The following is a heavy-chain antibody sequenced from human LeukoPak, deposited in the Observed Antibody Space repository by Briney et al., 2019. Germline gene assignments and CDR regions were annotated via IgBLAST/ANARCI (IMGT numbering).Heavy chain of an antibody. V-gene: IGHV1-2*06. J-gene: IGHJ4*02. CDR1: GYTFTGYF. CDR2: INSKSGGA. CDR3: ARDLDSTSNWELDY. D-gene: IGHD1-26*01. Sequence: ASVKVSCKTSGYTFTGYFMHWVRQAPGQGPEWMGRINSKSGGANYAQNFQGRATMTRDTSISTAYMELSRLTSDDTAVYYCARDLDSTSNWELDYWGQGTLVTVSS.